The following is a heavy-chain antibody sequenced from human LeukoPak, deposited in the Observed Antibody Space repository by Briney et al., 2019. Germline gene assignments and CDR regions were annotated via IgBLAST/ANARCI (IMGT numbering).Heavy chain of an antibody. CDR1: GYTSTSYP. CDR2: ITTYNGNT. D-gene: IGHD4-17*01. CDR3: ARGYDYGDYVGDFDY. V-gene: IGHV1-18*01. Sequence: GASVKVSCKASGYTSTSYPISWVRQAPGQGREWVGWITTYNGNTNYAQKLQGRVTMITDTSTSTAYMDLRGLRSDDTAVYYCARGYDYGDYVGDFDYWGQGTLVTVSS. J-gene: IGHJ4*02.